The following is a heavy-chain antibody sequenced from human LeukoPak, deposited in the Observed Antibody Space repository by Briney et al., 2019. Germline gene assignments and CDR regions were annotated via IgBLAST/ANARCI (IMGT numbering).Heavy chain of an antibody. CDR1: GFTFSNYW. CDR2: IKQDGSEN. D-gene: IGHD1-1*01. Sequence: PGGSLRLSCAASGFTFSNYWMTWVRQAPGKGLEWVANIKQDGSENYYVDSVKGRFTISRDNAKNSLYLQMNSLRDEETAVYYCARESRQLYYWGQGTLVTVSS. V-gene: IGHV3-7*01. CDR3: ARESRQLYY. J-gene: IGHJ4*02.